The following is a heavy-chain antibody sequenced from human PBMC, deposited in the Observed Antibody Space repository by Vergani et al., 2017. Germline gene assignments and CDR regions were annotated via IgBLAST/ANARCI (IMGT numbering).Heavy chain of an antibody. CDR3: AKKGGSLYYYGVDV. Sequence: QVQLVESGGGVVQPGGSLRLSCAASGFTFSSYDMHWVRQAPGKGLAWVAFIRYDGSNPQYIDSVKGRFTISRDNSKDTLFLQMNGLRPEDTGTYFCAKKGGSLYYYGVDVWGQGTTITVSS. V-gene: IGHV3-30*02. J-gene: IGHJ6*02. D-gene: IGHD1-26*01. CDR2: IRYDGSNP. CDR1: GFTFSSYD.